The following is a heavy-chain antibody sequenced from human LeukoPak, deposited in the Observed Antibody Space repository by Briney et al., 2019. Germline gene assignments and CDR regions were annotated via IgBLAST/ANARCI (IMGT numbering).Heavy chain of an antibody. V-gene: IGHV3-23*01. D-gene: IGHD3-10*01. CDR1: GFTFSSYA. Sequence: GGSLRLSCAASGFTFSSYAMSWVRQAPGKGLEWVSAISGSGGSTYYADSVKGRFTISIDNSKNTLYLQMNSLRAEDTAVYYCAKPFITMVRGVIINGNIFGYWGQGTLVTVSS. CDR2: ISGSGGST. J-gene: IGHJ1*01. CDR3: AKPFITMVRGVIINGNIFGY.